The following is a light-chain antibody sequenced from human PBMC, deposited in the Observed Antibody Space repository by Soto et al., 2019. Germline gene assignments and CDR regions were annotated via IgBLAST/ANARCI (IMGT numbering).Light chain of an antibody. J-gene: IGKJ4*01. V-gene: IGKV3D-7*01. CDR2: GAS. CDR1: QSLSNTY. Sequence: EIVITQSPVTLSLSPRDRSTLSCRASQSLSNTYISWYQQKPGQAPRLLIYGASTRATGIPARFSGSGSGTDFTLTISSLQPEDFALYYCHQDFDLPLTFGGGTKVDIK. CDR3: HQDFDLPLT.